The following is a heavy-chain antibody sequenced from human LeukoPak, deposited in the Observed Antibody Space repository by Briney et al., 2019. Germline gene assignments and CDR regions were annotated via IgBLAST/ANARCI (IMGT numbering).Heavy chain of an antibody. CDR2: IKQDGSEK. CDR3: ARDKEQLVPDY. Sequence: GGSLRLSCAASGFTFSSYWMSWVRQAPGKGLEWVANIKQDGSEKYYVDSVKGRFTISRDNAKNSLYLQMNSPRAEDTAVYYCARDKEQLVPDYWGQGTLVTVSS. V-gene: IGHV3-7*01. D-gene: IGHD6-6*01. CDR1: GFTFSSYW. J-gene: IGHJ4*02.